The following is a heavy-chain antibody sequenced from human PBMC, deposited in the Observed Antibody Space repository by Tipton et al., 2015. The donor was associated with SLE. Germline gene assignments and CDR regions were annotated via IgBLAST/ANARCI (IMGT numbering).Heavy chain of an antibody. V-gene: IGHV4-38-2*01. CDR1: GFTFSSYA. D-gene: IGHD3-10*01. CDR3: ARVRGAFDY. CDR2: IYYSGST. Sequence: LRLSCAASGFTFSSYAMSWVRQAPGKGLEWIGSIYYSGSTYYNPSLKSRVTISVDTSKNQFSLKLSSVTAADTAVYYCARVRGAFDYWGQGTLVTVSS. J-gene: IGHJ4*02.